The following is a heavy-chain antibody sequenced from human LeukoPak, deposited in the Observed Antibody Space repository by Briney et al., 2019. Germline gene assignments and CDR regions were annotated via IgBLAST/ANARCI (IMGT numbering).Heavy chain of an antibody. Sequence: GGSLRLSCAASGFTFSSYSMNWVRQAPGKGLEWVSYISSSSSTIYYADSVKGRFTISRDNAKNSLYLQMNSLRDEDTAVYYCARDSGAGWELPKYYFDYWGQGTLVTVSS. V-gene: IGHV3-48*02. CDR2: ISSSSSTI. CDR3: ARDSGAGWELPKYYFDY. J-gene: IGHJ4*02. CDR1: GFTFSSYS. D-gene: IGHD1-26*01.